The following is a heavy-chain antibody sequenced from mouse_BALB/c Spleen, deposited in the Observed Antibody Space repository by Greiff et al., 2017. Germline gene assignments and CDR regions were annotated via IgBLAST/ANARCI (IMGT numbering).Heavy chain of an antibody. CDR1: GFTFSSYA. J-gene: IGHJ4*01. Sequence: EVQLVESGGGLVKPGGSLKLSCAASGFTFSSYAMSWVRQSPEKRLEWVAEISSGGSYTYYPDTVTGRFTISRDNAKNTLYLEMSSLRSEDTAMYYCARDRDYGSSRGMDYWGQGTSVTVSS. D-gene: IGHD1-1*01. CDR3: ARDRDYGSSRGMDY. CDR2: ISSGGSYT. V-gene: IGHV5-9-4*01.